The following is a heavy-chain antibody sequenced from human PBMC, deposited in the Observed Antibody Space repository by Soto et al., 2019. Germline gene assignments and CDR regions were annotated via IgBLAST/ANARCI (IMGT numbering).Heavy chain of an antibody. Sequence: HGESLKISCKGSRYSFTSYCISWVRQMPGKGLEWMGRIDPSDSYTNYSPSFQGHVTISADKSISTAYLQWSSLKASDTAMYYCAREDRSLNWFDPWGQGTLVTVSS. J-gene: IGHJ5*02. V-gene: IGHV5-10-1*01. CDR1: RYSFTSYC. D-gene: IGHD6-13*01. CDR3: AREDRSLNWFDP. CDR2: IDPSDSYT.